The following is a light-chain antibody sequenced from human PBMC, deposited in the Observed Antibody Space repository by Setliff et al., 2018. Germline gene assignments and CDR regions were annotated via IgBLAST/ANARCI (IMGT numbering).Light chain of an antibody. CDR2: EVN. Sequence: QSVLTQPPSASGSPGQSVTISCTGTSSDIGGYNYVSWYQQHPGNAPKLMIYEVNKRPSGVPDRFSGSKSGNTASLTVSGLQAEDEADYYCSSYAGSRNFYVFGTGTKVTVL. CDR1: SSDIGGYNY. CDR3: SSYAGSRNFYV. J-gene: IGLJ1*01. V-gene: IGLV2-8*01.